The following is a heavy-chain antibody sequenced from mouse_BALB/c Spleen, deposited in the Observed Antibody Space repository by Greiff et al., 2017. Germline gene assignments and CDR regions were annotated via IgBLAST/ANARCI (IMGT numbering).Heavy chain of an antibody. CDR2: INPYNGAT. D-gene: IGHD2-10*02. Sequence: EVQLQQSGPELVKPGASVKISCKASGYSFTGYYMHWVKQSHVKSLEWIGRINPYNGATSYNQNFKDKASLTVDKSSSTTYMELHSLTSEDSAVYYCAREYGKPHYFDYWGQGTTLTVSS. V-gene: IGHV1-26*01. CDR3: AREYGKPHYFDY. CDR1: GYSFTGYY. J-gene: IGHJ2*01.